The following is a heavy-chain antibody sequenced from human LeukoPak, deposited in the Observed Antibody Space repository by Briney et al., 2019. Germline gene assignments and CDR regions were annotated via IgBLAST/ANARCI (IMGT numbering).Heavy chain of an antibody. CDR1: GFTFSSYW. D-gene: IGHD3-22*01. Sequence: GGSLRLSCAASGFTFSSYWMSWVRQAPGMGLEWVANIKKDGSETNYVDSVKGRFTISRDNAKNSLYLQMNSLGPEDTAVYYCARDLTGSGWFRPYYFDYWGQGTLVTVSS. J-gene: IGHJ4*02. CDR2: IKKDGSET. V-gene: IGHV3-7*01. CDR3: ARDLTGSGWFRPYYFDY.